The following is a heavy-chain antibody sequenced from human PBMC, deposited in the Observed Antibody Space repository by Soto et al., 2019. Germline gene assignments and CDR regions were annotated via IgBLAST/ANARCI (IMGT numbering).Heavy chain of an antibody. Sequence: ASVKVSCKASGYTVTDYYIHWVRQAPGQGLEWMGWINVYNGNTKYAQQLQGRVTLTTDTSTSTAYMDLRSLRSDDTAVYYCARISSASSGLLPDYWGQGTLVTVSS. J-gene: IGHJ4*02. V-gene: IGHV1-18*04. CDR2: INVYNGNT. CDR1: GYTVTDYY. CDR3: ARISSASSGLLPDY. D-gene: IGHD2-2*01.